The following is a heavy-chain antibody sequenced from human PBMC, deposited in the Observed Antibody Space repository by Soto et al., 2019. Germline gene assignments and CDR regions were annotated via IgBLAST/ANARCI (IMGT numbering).Heavy chain of an antibody. CDR3: AKDRGPLYCSGGRCYYYGMDV. CDR2: TSYDGSNK. D-gene: IGHD2-15*01. CDR1: GFTFSSYG. V-gene: IGHV3-30*18. J-gene: IGHJ6*02. Sequence: GGSLRLSCAASGFTFSSYGMHWVRQAPGKGLEWVAVTSYDGSNKNNADSVKGRFTISRDNSKNTLYLQMNSLRAEDTAVYYCAKDRGPLYCSGGRCYYYGMDVWGQGTTVTVSS.